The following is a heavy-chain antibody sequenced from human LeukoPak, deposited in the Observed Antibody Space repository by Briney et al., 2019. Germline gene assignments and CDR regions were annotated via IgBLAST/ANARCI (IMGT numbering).Heavy chain of an antibody. D-gene: IGHD6-19*01. V-gene: IGHV3-23*01. Sequence: GGSLRLSCAASGFTFRSFAMTWVRQAPGKGLEWVPALSSTGATTYYADSVKGRFTISRDNSKNTLYLQMNSLRAEDTAVYYCAKAALYSSGWYDYWGQGTLVTVSS. CDR2: LSSTGATT. J-gene: IGHJ4*02. CDR3: AKAALYSSGWYDY. CDR1: GFTFRSFA.